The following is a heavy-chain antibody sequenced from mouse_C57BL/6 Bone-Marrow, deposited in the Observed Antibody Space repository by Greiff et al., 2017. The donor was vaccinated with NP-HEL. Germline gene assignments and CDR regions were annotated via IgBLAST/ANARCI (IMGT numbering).Heavy chain of an antibody. J-gene: IGHJ4*01. V-gene: IGHV14-4*01. D-gene: IGHD1-1*01. CDR1: GFNIKDDY. CDR3: TRTTVVAQYYAMDY. CDR2: IDPENGDT. Sequence: EVKLVASGAELVRPGASVKLSCPASGFNIKDDYMHWVKQRPEQGLEWIGWIDPENGDTEYASKFQGKATITADTSSNTAYLPLSSLTSEDTAVYYGTRTTVVAQYYAMDYWGQGTSVTVSS.